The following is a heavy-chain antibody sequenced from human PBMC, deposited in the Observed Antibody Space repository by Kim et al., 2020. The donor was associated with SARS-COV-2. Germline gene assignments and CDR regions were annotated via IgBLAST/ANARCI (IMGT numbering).Heavy chain of an antibody. J-gene: IGHJ5*02. V-gene: IGHV5-10-1*01. D-gene: IGHD2-15*01. CDR3: ARHVPYIVVVVADSNWFDP. Sequence: GESLKISCKGSGYSFTSYWISWVRQMPGKGLEWMGRIDPSDSYTNYSPSFQGHVTISADKSISTAYLQWSSLKASDTAMYYCARHVPYIVVVVADSNWFDPWGQGTLVTVSS. CDR2: IDPSDSYT. CDR1: GYSFTSYW.